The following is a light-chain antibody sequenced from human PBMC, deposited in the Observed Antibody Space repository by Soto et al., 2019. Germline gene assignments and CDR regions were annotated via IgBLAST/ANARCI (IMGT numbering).Light chain of an antibody. Sequence: VMTQSPATLSVSPGERATLSCWASETVATNLAWYQQKPGQAPRLRISGASTRAAGISDRFRGSGSGPEFTLTSSSLRSEDSAIYYCQQYFEWPPMTFGQGTKVEI. CDR2: GAS. CDR3: QQYFEWPPMT. J-gene: IGKJ1*01. CDR1: ETVATN. V-gene: IGKV3-15*01.